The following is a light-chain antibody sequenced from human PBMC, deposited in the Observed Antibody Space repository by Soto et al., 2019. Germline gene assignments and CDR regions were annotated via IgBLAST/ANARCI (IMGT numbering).Light chain of an antibody. CDR2: GAS. CDR3: QQYGSSPVT. CDR1: QSVSSSY. Sequence: EIVLTQSPGTLSLSPGERATLSCRASQSVSSSYLAWYQQKPGQAPRLLIYGASGRATGIPDRFSGSGSGTDFTLTISRLEPEDFAVYYCQQYGSSPVTFGQGTKLEIK. V-gene: IGKV3-20*01. J-gene: IGKJ2*01.